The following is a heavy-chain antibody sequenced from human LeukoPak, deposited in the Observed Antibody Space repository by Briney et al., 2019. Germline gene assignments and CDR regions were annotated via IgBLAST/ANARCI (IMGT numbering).Heavy chain of an antibody. D-gene: IGHD3-22*01. J-gene: IGHJ4*02. CDR1: GFTFSSYA. CDR3: AKGGGSGYYHHFDY. V-gene: IGHV3-23*01. CDR2: ISGSGGST. Sequence: PGGSLRLSCAASGFTFSSYAMSWVRQAPGRGLEWVSTISGSGGSTYYADSVKGRFTISRDNSKNTLYLLMNSLRAEDTAVYYCAKGGGSGYYHHFDYWGQGTLVTVSS.